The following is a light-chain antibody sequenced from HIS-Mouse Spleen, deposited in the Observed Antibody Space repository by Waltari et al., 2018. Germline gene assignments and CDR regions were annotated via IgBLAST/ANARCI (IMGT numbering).Light chain of an antibody. J-gene: IGLJ1*01. V-gene: IGLV3-21*02. CDR1: NSGSKS. CDR3: QVWDSSSDHYV. CDR2: DDS. Sequence: SYELPQPPSVSVSPGQTARTTCGGNNSGSKSVHWYQQKPGQAPVLVVYDDSDRPSGIPERFSGSNFGNTATLTISRVEAGDEADYYCQVWDSSSDHYVFGTGTKVTVL.